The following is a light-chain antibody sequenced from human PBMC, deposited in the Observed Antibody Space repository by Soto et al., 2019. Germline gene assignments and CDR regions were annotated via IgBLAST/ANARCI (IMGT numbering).Light chain of an antibody. Sequence: ESVLTQSTGTLSLSPGERATLSCRASQSVSSSYLAWYQQKPGQAPRLLIYGASSRATGIPDRFSGSGAGTEFTLAISRLEPEDFAVYYCQQDGRSATFGQGTRREI. V-gene: IGKV3-20*01. J-gene: IGKJ5*01. CDR3: QQDGRSAT. CDR1: QSVSSSY. CDR2: GAS.